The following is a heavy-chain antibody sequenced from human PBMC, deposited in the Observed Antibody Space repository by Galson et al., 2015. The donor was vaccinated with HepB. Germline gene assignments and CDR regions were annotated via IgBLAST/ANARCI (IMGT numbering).Heavy chain of an antibody. CDR3: AGDPRYTGWALNF. J-gene: IGHJ4*02. V-gene: IGHV3-33*01. CDR2: IWPESNNQ. CDR1: GFIFSTCD. Sequence: SLRLSCAASGFIFSTCDMHWVRQAPGKGLEWLAFIWPESNNQYYADSVKGRFTISRDNSKNTLYLEMNSVRAEDTAVYYCAGDPRYTGWALNFWGQGALVTVSS. D-gene: IGHD3-16*02.